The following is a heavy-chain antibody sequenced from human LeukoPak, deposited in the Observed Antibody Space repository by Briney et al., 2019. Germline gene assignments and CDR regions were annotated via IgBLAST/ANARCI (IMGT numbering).Heavy chain of an antibody. V-gene: IGHV3-23*01. J-gene: IGHJ4*02. CDR2: ISGSGVTT. Sequence: GNSLRLSCAASGFTFSSYAMSWVRQAPGKGLEWVSAISGSGVTTNYADSVKGRFTISTDNSKNTMYLQMNSLSAEDTAVYYCAREGYGGNSRSFDHWGQGTPVTVSS. CDR1: GFTFSSYA. CDR3: AREGYGGNSRSFDH. D-gene: IGHD4-17*01.